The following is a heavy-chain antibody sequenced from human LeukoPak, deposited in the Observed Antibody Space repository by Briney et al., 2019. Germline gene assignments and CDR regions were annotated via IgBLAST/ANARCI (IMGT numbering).Heavy chain of an antibody. CDR3: ARVISSSWYDY. Sequence: TSETLSLTCTVSGGSISSSSYHWGWIRQPPGKGLELIGSIYYSGNTYYNPSLKSRVTISVDTSKNQFSLKLSSVTAADTAVYYCARVISSSWYDYWGQGALVIVSS. CDR1: GGSISSSSYH. J-gene: IGHJ4*02. D-gene: IGHD6-13*01. V-gene: IGHV4-39*07. CDR2: IYYSGNT.